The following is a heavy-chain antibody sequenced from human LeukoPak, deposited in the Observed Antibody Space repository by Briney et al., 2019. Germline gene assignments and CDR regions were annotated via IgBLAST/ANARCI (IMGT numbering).Heavy chain of an antibody. V-gene: IGHV4-59*01. Sequence: SETLSLTCTVSGGSISGYYWSWIRQPPGKRLEWIAYIYYSGSTNYNPSLKSRVTISVDTSKNQFSLKLTSVTAADTAVYYCARSSGGYCSSTSCYTAHYYYYYYMDVWGKGTTVTVSS. CDR3: ARSSGGYCSSTSCYTAHYYYYYYMDV. J-gene: IGHJ6*03. CDR2: IYYSGST. D-gene: IGHD2-2*02. CDR1: GGSISGYY.